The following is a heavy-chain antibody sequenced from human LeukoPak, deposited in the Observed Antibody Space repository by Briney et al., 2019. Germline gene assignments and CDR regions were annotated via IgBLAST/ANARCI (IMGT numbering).Heavy chain of an antibody. V-gene: IGHV3-20*01. Sequence: GGSLRLSCAASGFTFNDYGMSWVRQAPGKGLEWVSGINWNGGSTGYADSVKGRFTISRDNAKNSLYLQMNSLRAEDTALYHCARVMVAANIQGDAFDIWGQGTMVTVSS. CDR1: GFTFNDYG. CDR3: ARVMVAANIQGDAFDI. CDR2: INWNGGST. D-gene: IGHD2-15*01. J-gene: IGHJ3*02.